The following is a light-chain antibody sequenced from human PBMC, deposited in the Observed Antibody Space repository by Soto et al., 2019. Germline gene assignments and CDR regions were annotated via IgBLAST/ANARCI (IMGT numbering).Light chain of an antibody. V-gene: IGKV2-30*02. J-gene: IGKJ5*01. CDR2: KVS. CDR1: QVLVHSDGIAY. Sequence: VMTQSPLSLPGTLGQASSISFGSDQVLVHSDGIAYFSWFQQRPGRSPRRLIYKVSNRDSGVPARFSGSGSGTDFALKISRVEAEDVGVYYCMQGTHWPITFGQGTRLENK. CDR3: MQGTHWPIT.